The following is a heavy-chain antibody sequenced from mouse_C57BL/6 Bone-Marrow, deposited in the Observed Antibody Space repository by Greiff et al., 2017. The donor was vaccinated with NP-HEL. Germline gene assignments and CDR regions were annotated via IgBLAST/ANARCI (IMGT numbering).Heavy chain of an antibody. CDR3: ARDLGDHYYGSSPHFDV. Sequence: VQLQQSGPGLVKPSQSLSLTCSVTGYSITSGYYWNWIRQFPGNKLEWMGYISYDGSNNYNPSIKNRIPITRDTSKNQFFLKLNSVTTEDTATYYCARDLGDHYYGSSPHFDVWGTGTTVTVSS. D-gene: IGHD1-1*01. CDR1: GYSITSGYY. V-gene: IGHV3-6*01. CDR2: ISYDGSN. J-gene: IGHJ1*03.